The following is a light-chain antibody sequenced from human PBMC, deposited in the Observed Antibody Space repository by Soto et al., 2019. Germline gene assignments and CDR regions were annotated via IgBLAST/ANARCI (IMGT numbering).Light chain of an antibody. Sequence: QSALTQPASVSGSPGQSITISCTGTSSDVGGYNYVSWYQQYPGKAPKLMIYEGSKRPSGVSSRFSGSKSGNTASLTISGLQAEDEADYYCSSYTSSSTLVVFGGGTKVTVL. J-gene: IGLJ2*01. CDR3: SSYTSSSTLVV. CDR2: EGS. V-gene: IGLV2-14*01. CDR1: SSDVGGYNY.